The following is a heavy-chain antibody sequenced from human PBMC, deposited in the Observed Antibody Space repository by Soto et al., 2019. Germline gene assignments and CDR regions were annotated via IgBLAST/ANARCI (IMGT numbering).Heavy chain of an antibody. CDR3: ARQGYGQYGRGPAYIWFDP. V-gene: IGHV4-39*01. J-gene: IGHJ5*02. Sequence: SETLSLTCTVSGGSISSISYYWGWIRQPPGQGLAWIGSIYYSGSTYYNPSLKSRVTISVDTSKNPFSLKLSSVTAPDTAVYYCARQGYGQYGRGPAYIWFDPWGQGTLVTVS. D-gene: IGHD3-16*01. CDR2: IYYSGST. CDR1: GGSISSISYY.